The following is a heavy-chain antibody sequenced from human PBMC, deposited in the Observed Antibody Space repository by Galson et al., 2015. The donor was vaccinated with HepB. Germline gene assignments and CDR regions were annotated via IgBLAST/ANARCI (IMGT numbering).Heavy chain of an antibody. J-gene: IGHJ6*03. CDR1: GYSFTGYW. V-gene: IGHV5-10-1*01. CDR3: ARHERYSSGWYVDYYMDV. CDR2: IDPSDSYT. D-gene: IGHD6-19*01. Sequence: QSGAEVKKPGESLRISCKGSGYSFTGYWITWVRQMPGQGLEWMGRIDPSDSYTNYSPSFQGHVTISADKSISTAYLQWSSLKASDTAIYYCARHERYSSGWYVDYYMDVWGKGTTVTVSS.